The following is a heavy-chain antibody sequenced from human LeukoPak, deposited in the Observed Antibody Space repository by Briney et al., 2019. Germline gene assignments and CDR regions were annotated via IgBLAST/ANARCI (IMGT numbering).Heavy chain of an antibody. CDR3: AREEMAKIGTFDY. V-gene: IGHV4-39*07. CDR2: IYYSGST. D-gene: IGHD5-24*01. Sequence: PSETLSLTCTVSGGSISSYYWGWIRQPPGKGLEWIGSIYYSGSTYYNPSLKSRVTISVDTSKNQFSLKLSSVTAADTAVYYCAREEMAKIGTFDYWGQGTLVTVSS. J-gene: IGHJ4*02. CDR1: GGSISSYY.